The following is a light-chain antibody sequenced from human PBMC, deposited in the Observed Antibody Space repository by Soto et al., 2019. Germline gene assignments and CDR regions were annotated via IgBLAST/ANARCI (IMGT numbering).Light chain of an antibody. V-gene: IGLV2-14*03. CDR1: SSDIGAYNF. CDR2: DVN. Sequence: QSALTQPASVSGSHGQSITISCTGTSSDIGAYNFVSWYQQHPGKAPKLMLYDVNIRPSGVSNRFSGSKYGNTASLTISGLQAEDEADYYCTSWTTSTTMIFGGGTKLTVL. J-gene: IGLJ2*01. CDR3: TSWTTSTTMI.